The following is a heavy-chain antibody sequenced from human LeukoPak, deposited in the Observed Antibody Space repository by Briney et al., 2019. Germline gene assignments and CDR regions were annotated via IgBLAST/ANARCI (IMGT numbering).Heavy chain of an antibody. J-gene: IGHJ5*02. V-gene: IGHV1-18*01. CDR1: GYTFTSYG. D-gene: IGHD3-9*01. Sequence: ASVKVSCKASGYTFTSYGISWVRQAPGQGLEWMGWISAYNGNTNYAQKLQGRVTMTTDTSTSTAYMELRSLRSDDTAVYYCARPQLYYDILTGFDPWGQGTLVTVSS. CDR3: ARPQLYYDILTGFDP. CDR2: ISAYNGNT.